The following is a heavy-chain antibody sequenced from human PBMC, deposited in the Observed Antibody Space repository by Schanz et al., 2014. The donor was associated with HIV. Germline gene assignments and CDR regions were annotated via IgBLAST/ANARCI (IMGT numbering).Heavy chain of an antibody. V-gene: IGHV3-30*18. D-gene: IGHD1-7*01. CDR1: GFTFSNYG. CDR3: AKDRITGTTGVPYYYYGMDV. CDR2: ISYDGSNK. Sequence: QVQLVESGGGVVQPGRSLRLSCAASGFTFSNYGMHWVRQAPGKGLEWVAVISYDGSNKYYADSVKGRFTISRDNSKNTLYLQMNSLRAEDTAVYYCAKDRITGTTGVPYYYYGMDVWGQGTTVTVSS. J-gene: IGHJ6*02.